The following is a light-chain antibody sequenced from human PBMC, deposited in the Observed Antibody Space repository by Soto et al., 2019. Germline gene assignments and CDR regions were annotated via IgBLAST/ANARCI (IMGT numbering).Light chain of an antibody. CDR2: AVS. Sequence: QSALTQPRSVSGSPGQSVTISCTGTNSDVGRYNFVSWYQQLPGKAPKLLISAVSQRPSGVPDRFSGSKSGTSASLAITVLQADDEGDYYCQSYDSTLSARYGFGTGTKLTVL. CDR3: QSYDSTLSARYG. J-gene: IGLJ1*01. CDR1: NSDVGRYNF. V-gene: IGLV2-11*01.